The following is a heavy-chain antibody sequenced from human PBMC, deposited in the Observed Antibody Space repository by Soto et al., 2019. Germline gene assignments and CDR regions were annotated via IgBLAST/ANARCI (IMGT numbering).Heavy chain of an antibody. D-gene: IGHD1-1*01. CDR2: ISAYNGNT. CDR3: ARDSRKGTGTRYYYYGMDV. J-gene: IGHJ6*02. CDR1: GYTFTSYG. Sequence: ALLKVSCKAAGYTFTSYGISWVRQAPGQGLEWMGWISAYNGNTNYAQKLQGRVTMTTDTSTSTAYMELRSLRSDDTAVYYCARDSRKGTGTRYYYYGMDVWGQGTTVTVSS. V-gene: IGHV1-18*01.